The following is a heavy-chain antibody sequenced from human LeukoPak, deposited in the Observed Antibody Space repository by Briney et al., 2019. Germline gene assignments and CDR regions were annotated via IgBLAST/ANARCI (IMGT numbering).Heavy chain of an antibody. CDR2: IKQDGSGI. CDR1: GFPFNNYW. J-gene: IGHJ4*02. D-gene: IGHD3-3*01. Sequence: GGSLRLSCVASGFPFNNYWMHWVRQAPGKGLEWVANIKQDGSGIYYVGSVKGRFSISRDNAKNSVYLQMNSLRAEDTAVYYCARALSAWGQGTLVTVSS. CDR3: ARALSA. V-gene: IGHV3-7*03.